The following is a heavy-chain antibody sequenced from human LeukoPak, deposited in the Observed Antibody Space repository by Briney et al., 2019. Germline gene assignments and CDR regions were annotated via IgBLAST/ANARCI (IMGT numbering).Heavy chain of an antibody. CDR2: INPNSGGT. D-gene: IGHD3-10*01. CDR1: GYTFNGYY. V-gene: IGHV1-2*02. Sequence: GASVKVSCKASGYTFNGYYIHWVRQAPGQGLEWMGWINPNSGGTNYAQKFQGRVTMTRDTSISTAYMELSRLRSDDTAVYYCARKAVRGATPPLNWFDPWGQATLVTVSS. CDR3: ARKAVRGATPPLNWFDP. J-gene: IGHJ5*02.